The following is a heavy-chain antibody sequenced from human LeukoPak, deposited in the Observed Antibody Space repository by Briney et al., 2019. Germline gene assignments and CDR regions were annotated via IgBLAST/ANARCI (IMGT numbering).Heavy chain of an antibody. D-gene: IGHD1-26*01. Sequence: GGSLRLSCAASGYSFSDAWMSWVRQAPGKGLEWVGRIKSKPDGETTDYAAPVRGRFTISRDDSENTVYLQMDSLTIDDTAVYYCASQGLWEHCFDSWGQGTLVTVSS. V-gene: IGHV3-15*01. CDR2: IKSKPDGETT. J-gene: IGHJ4*02. CDR3: ASQGLWEHCFDS. CDR1: GYSFSDAW.